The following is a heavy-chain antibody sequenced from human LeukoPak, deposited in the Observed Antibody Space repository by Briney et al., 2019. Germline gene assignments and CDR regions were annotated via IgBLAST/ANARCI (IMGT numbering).Heavy chain of an antibody. J-gene: IGHJ4*02. Sequence: GGSLRLSCAASGFTFSSYNMNWVRQAPGKGLEWVSSITSSSSYIYYADSVKGRFTISRDNAKNSLFLQMNSLTAEDTAVYYCAKLPSAVSTDYWGQGTLVTVSS. CDR1: GFTFSSYN. CDR2: ITSSSSYI. CDR3: AKLPSAVSTDY. D-gene: IGHD4-23*01. V-gene: IGHV3-21*01.